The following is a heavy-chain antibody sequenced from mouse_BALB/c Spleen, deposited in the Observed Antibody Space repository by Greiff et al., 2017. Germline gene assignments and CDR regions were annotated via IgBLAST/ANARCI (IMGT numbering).Heavy chain of an antibody. CDR2: IDPANGNT. V-gene: IGHV14-3*02. Sequence: EVKLVESGAELVKPGASVKLSCTASGFNFKDTYMHWVKQRPEQGLEWIGRIDPANGNTKYDPKFQGKATITADTSSNTAYLQLSSLTSEDTAVCYSARSAGDYFDYWGQGTTLTVSS. CDR3: ARSAGDYFDY. CDR1: GFNFKDTY. J-gene: IGHJ2*01.